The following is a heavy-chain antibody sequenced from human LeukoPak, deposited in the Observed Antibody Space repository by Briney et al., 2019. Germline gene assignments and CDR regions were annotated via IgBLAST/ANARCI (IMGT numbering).Heavy chain of an antibody. V-gene: IGHV2-26*01. CDR2: IFSIDDK. Sequence: ASGPVLVKPTETLTLTCTVSGFSLSDGRLGVSWIRQPPGKALEWLAQIFSIDDKSYNRSLRTRLSISKDTSQSQVVLTMTDVDPVDTATYFCARMNYGHGYLRFDYWGQGALVAVSS. CDR1: GFSLSDGRLG. D-gene: IGHD5-18*01. CDR3: ARMNYGHGYLRFDY. J-gene: IGHJ4*02.